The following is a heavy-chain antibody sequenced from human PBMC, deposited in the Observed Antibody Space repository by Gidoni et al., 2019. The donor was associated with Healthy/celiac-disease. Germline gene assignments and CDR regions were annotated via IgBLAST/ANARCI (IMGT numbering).Heavy chain of an antibody. CDR2: ISSSSSYT. D-gene: IGHD3-3*01. J-gene: IGHJ4*02. V-gene: IGHV3-11*05. Sequence: QVQLVESGGGLVKPGVSLRLSCAASGFPFSDYDMSWIRQAPGKGLEWVSYISSSSSYTNYADSVKGRFTISRDNAKNSLYLQMNSLSAEDTAVYYCARESTLRFLEWFHSFDYWGQGTLVTVSS. CDR3: ARESTLRFLEWFHSFDY. CDR1: GFPFSDYD.